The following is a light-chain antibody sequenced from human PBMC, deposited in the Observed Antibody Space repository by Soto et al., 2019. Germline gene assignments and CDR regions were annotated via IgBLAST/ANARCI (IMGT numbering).Light chain of an antibody. CDR2: DVS. V-gene: IGKV3-11*01. CDR1: QSVSSN. Sequence: EIVMAQSRAAVSVSAGESGTLSWTANQSVSSNLAWYQQKPGQAHRLIIYDVSNRATGIPAKFSGRGSGTDFSLTISSLEPEDFAVYYCQQRSHWPRTFGPGTKVDIK. CDR3: QQRSHWPRT. J-gene: IGKJ1*01.